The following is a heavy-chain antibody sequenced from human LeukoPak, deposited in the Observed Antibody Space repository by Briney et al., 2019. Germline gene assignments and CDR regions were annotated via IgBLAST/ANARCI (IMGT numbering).Heavy chain of an antibody. D-gene: IGHD6-19*01. CDR3: ANEGLDIALAGHFDY. Sequence: PGGSLRLSCAASGFTFSSYAMSWVRQAPGKGLEWVSAISGSGGSTYYADSVKGRFTISRDNSKNTLYLQMNSLRAEDTSVYYCANEGLDIALAGHFDYWGQGTLVTVSS. J-gene: IGHJ4*02. CDR2: ISGSGGST. V-gene: IGHV3-23*01. CDR1: GFTFSSYA.